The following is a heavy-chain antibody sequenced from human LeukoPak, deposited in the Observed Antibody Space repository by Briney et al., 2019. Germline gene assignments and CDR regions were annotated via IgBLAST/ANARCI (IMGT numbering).Heavy chain of an antibody. CDR3: ARAHYYYYYMDV. CDR2: MNPNSGNT. J-gene: IGHJ6*03. V-gene: IGHV1-8*01. CDR1: GYTFTSYD. Sequence: ASVKVSCKAYGYTFTSYDINWLRQATGQGLEWMGWMNPNSGNTGYAQKFQSRVTMTRNTSISTAYMELSSLRSEDTAVYYCARAHYYYYYMDVWGKGTTVTVSS.